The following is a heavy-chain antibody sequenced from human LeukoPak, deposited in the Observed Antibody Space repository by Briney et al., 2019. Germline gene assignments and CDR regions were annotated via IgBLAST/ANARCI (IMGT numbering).Heavy chain of an antibody. V-gene: IGHV5-51*01. J-gene: IGHJ6*02. CDR1: GYSFTSYW. Sequence: HGESLKISCKGSGYSFTSYWIGWVRQMPGKGLEWMGIIYPGDSDTRYSPSFQGQVTISADKSISTAYLQWSSLKASDTAMYYCARRDYGSGSPDYYYGLDVWGQGTTVTVSS. CDR3: ARRDYGSGSPDYYYGLDV. CDR2: IYPGDSDT. D-gene: IGHD3-10*01.